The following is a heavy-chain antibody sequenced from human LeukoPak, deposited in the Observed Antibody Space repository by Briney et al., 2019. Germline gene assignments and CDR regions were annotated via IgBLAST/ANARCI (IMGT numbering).Heavy chain of an antibody. Sequence: GGSLRLSCAASGFTFSSYWMSWVRQAPGKGLEWVSYISSSGSTIYYADSVKGRFTISRDNAKNSLYLQMNSLRAEDTAVYYCARDRSLPPTPQTSPPYYFDYWGQGTLVTVSS. V-gene: IGHV3-48*04. CDR3: ARDRSLPPTPQTSPPYYFDY. D-gene: IGHD3-10*01. CDR2: ISSSGSTI. CDR1: GFTFSSYW. J-gene: IGHJ4*02.